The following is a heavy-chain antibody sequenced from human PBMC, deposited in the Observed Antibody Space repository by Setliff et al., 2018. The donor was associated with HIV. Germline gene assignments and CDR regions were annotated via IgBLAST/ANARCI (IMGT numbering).Heavy chain of an antibody. V-gene: IGHV1-69*10. CDR2: IIPILGIP. CDR1: GGIVS. CDR3: ARGQTTNNIKAEAFGI. Sequence: GASVKVSCKASGGIVSINWVRQAPGQRLEWMGGIIPILGIPNYAQKFQGRVTITADKSTTTVYMELSSLGSEDTAVYYCARGQTTNNIKAEAFGIWGQGTLVTVSS. D-gene: IGHD1-20*01. J-gene: IGHJ3*02.